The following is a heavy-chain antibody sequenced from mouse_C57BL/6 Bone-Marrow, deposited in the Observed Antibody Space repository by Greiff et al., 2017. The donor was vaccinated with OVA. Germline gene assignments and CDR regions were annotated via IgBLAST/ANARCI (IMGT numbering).Heavy chain of an antibody. CDR3: ARQFITTVVARGYFDY. D-gene: IGHD1-1*01. CDR1: GFTFSSYT. Sequence: EVQLVESGGGLVKPGGSLKLSCAASGFTFSSYTMSWVRQTPEKRLEWVATISGGGGNTYYPDSVKGRFTISRDNAKNTLYLQMSSLRSEDTALYYCARQFITTVVARGYFDYWGQGTTLTVSS. CDR2: ISGGGGNT. V-gene: IGHV5-9*01. J-gene: IGHJ2*01.